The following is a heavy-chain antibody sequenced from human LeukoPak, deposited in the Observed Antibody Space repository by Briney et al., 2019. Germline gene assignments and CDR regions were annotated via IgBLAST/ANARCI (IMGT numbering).Heavy chain of an antibody. D-gene: IGHD5-12*01. CDR3: ARDQAGGIVATMWYFDL. CDR1: GYTFTSYA. Sequence: ASVKVSCKASGYTFTSYAMHWVRQAPGQRLEWMGWINAGNGNTKYSQKFQGRVTITRDTSASTAYMELSSLRSEDTAVYYCARDQAGGIVATMWYFDLWGRGTLVTVSS. J-gene: IGHJ2*01. V-gene: IGHV1-3*01. CDR2: INAGNGNT.